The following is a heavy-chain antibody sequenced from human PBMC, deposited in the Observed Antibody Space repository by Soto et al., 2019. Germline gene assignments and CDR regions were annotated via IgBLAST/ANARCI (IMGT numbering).Heavy chain of an antibody. CDR2: ISSYNGDT. CDR1: GYTFTRSG. Sequence: QVQLEQSGAEVKKPGASVKVSCKASGYTFTRSGISWVRQAPGQGPEWMGWISSYNGDTNYAQTFQGRVTMTTDTSTSTAYMELRSRRSDDTAVYYCAREGVAPYYYYGMDVWGQGTPVTVSS. D-gene: IGHD5-12*01. CDR3: AREGVAPYYYYGMDV. J-gene: IGHJ6*02. V-gene: IGHV1-18*01.